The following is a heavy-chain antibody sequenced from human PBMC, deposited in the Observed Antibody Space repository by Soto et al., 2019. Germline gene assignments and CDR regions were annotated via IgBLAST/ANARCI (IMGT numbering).Heavy chain of an antibody. CDR1: GGTFSSYA. V-gene: IGHV1-69*06. CDR3: ARGVHCSSTSCYYYYGMDV. J-gene: IGHJ6*02. D-gene: IGHD2-2*01. Sequence: QVQLVQSGAEVKKPGSSVKVSCKASGGTFSSYAISWVRQAPVQGLEWMGGIIPIFGTAHYVQKFQGRVTITADKSTSTAYMELSSLRSEDTAVYYCARGVHCSSTSCYYYYGMDVWGQGTTVTVSS. CDR2: IIPIFGTA.